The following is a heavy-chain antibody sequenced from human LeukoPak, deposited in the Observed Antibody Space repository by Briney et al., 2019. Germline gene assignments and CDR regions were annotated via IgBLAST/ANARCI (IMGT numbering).Heavy chain of an antibody. CDR1: GFTFSSYV. D-gene: IGHD4-17*01. V-gene: IGHV3-23*01. J-gene: IGHJ4*02. CDR3: AKDRRPTVSSIDY. CDR2: ISINGGST. Sequence: PGGSLRLSCAASGFTFSSYVMNWVRQAPGKGLEWVSSISINGGSTYYADSVKGRFTISRANSKNTLYLQMNSLGAEDTAVYYCAKDRRPTVSSIDYWGQGTLVTVSS.